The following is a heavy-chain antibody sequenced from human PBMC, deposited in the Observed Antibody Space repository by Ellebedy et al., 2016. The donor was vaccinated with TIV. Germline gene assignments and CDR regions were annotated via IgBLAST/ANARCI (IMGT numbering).Heavy chain of an antibody. Sequence: PGGSLRLSCAASGFTFSSYAMSWVRQAPGKGLEWVSGFGVSGDSTYYADSVKGRFTISRDNSKNTLYLQMNSLRAEDTAIYHCARGRSGTYIHHAFDYWGQGTLVTVSS. D-gene: IGHD1-14*01. J-gene: IGHJ4*02. V-gene: IGHV3-23*01. CDR3: ARGRSGTYIHHAFDY. CDR2: FGVSGDST. CDR1: GFTFSSYA.